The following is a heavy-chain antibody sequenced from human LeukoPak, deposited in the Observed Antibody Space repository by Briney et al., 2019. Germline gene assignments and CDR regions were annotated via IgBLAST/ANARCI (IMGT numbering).Heavy chain of an antibody. V-gene: IGHV4-34*01. Sequence: SETLSLTCAVYGGSFSGYYSSWIRQPPGKGLEWIGEIKHSGSTNYNPSLKSRVTISVDTSKNQFSLKLSSVTAADTAVYYCARAVAGTVDYWGQGTLVTVSS. CDR2: IKHSGST. CDR1: GGSFSGYY. CDR3: ARAVAGTVDY. D-gene: IGHD6-19*01. J-gene: IGHJ4*02.